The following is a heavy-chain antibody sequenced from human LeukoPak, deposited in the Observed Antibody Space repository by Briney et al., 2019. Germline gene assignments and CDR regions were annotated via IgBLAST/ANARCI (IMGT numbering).Heavy chain of an antibody. J-gene: IGHJ5*02. D-gene: IGHD2-2*01. V-gene: IGHV3-48*04. CDR3: ARRNIVVVPAAIGVWFDP. CDR1: GFTFSSYS. CDR2: ISSSGSTI. Sequence: LPGGSLRLSCAASGFTFSSYSMNWARQAPGKGLEWVSYISSSGSTIYYADSVKGRFTISRDNAKNSLYLQINSLRAEDTAVYYCARRNIVVVPAAIGVWFDPWGQGTLVTVSS.